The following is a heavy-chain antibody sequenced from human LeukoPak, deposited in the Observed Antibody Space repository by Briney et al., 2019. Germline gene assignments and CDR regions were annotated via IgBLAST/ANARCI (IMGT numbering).Heavy chain of an antibody. CDR1: GFSLSTSGVG. J-gene: IGHJ5*02. D-gene: IGHD3-22*01. V-gene: IGHV2-5*01. Sequence: SGPTLVKPTQTLTLTCTFSGFSLSTSGVGVGWIRQPPGKALEWLALIYWNDDKRYSPSLKSRLTITKDTSKNQVVLTTTNMDPVDTATYYCAHRGYYYDSSGHNWFDPWGQGTLVTVSS. CDR2: IYWNDDK. CDR3: AHRGYYYDSSGHNWFDP.